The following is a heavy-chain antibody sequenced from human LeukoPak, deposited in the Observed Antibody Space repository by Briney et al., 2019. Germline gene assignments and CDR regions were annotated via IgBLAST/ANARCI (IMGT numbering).Heavy chain of an antibody. D-gene: IGHD5-24*01. CDR1: GFIFSSYG. CDR2: IWYDGSNK. Sequence: GGSLRLSCAASGFIFSSYGMHWVRQAPGKGLEWVALIWYDGSNKDYVDSVKGRSTISRDNSKNTLYLQMNSLRAEDTAVYYCARGRWLQLGGDYWGQGTLVTVSS. CDR3: ARGRWLQLGGDY. J-gene: IGHJ4*02. V-gene: IGHV3-33*01.